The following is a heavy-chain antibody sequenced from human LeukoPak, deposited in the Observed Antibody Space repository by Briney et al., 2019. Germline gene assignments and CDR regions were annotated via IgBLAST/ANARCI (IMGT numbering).Heavy chain of an antibody. CDR2: INPNSGGT. D-gene: IGHD3-16*01. CDR3: ARVLGGLAFRTFDY. V-gene: IGHV1-2*02. CDR1: GYTFTGYY. J-gene: IGHJ4*02. Sequence: ASVKVSCKASGYTFTGYYMHWVRQAPGQGLEWMGWINPNSGGTNYAQKFQGRVTMTRDTSTSTVYMELSSLRSEDTAVYYCARVLGGLAFRTFDYWGQGTLVTVSS.